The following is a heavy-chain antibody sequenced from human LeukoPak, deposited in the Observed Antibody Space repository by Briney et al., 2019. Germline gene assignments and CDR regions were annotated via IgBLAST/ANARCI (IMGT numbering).Heavy chain of an antibody. Sequence: SVKVSCKASGGTFSSYAISWVRQAPGQGLEWMGGIIPIFGTANYAQKFQGRVTITADKSTSTAYMELSSLRSEDTAVYYCARDLYDSSGYWWFDPWGQGTLVTVSS. J-gene: IGHJ5*02. CDR1: GGTFSSYA. V-gene: IGHV1-69*06. CDR2: IIPIFGTA. D-gene: IGHD3-22*01. CDR3: ARDLYDSSGYWWFDP.